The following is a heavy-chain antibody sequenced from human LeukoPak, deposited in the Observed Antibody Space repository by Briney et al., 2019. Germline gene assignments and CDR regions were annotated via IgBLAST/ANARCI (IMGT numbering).Heavy chain of an antibody. CDR2: ISYDGSNK. J-gene: IGHJ4*02. CDR1: GFTFRNYG. CDR3: ARSIPRYDGSAYYPDY. V-gene: IGHV3-30*03. D-gene: IGHD3-22*01. Sequence: AGGSLRLSCAASGFTFRNYGMHWVRQAPGKGLEWVAVISYDGSNKYYADSVKGRFTISRDNSKNTLYLQMNSLRAEDTAVYYCARSIPRYDGSAYYPDYWGQGTLVTVSS.